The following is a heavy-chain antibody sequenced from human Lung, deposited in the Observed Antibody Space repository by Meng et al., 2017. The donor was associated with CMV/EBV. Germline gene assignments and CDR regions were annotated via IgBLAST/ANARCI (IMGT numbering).Heavy chain of an antibody. CDR1: GFTFRTYW. CDR3: ARDRLVTTFYYFYGMDV. CDR2: IKQDGSEK. Sequence: SCAASGFTFRTYWMTWVRQVPGKGLEWVANIKQDGSEKYYVDSVKGRFTISRDNTKNSVFLQMNSLRAEDTAVYYCARDRLVTTFYYFYGMDVWRQGTTVTVSS. J-gene: IGHJ6*02. D-gene: IGHD2-21*02. V-gene: IGHV3-7*01.